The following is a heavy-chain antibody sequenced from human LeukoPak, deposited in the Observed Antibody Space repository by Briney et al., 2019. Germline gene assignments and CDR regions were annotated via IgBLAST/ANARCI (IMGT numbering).Heavy chain of an antibody. Sequence: QPGGSLRFSCAASGFTFSTYGMHWVRQAPGKGLEWVAFIRYDGSNKDYADSVKGRFTISRDNSKNTLYLQMNSLRAEDTAVYYCAKGYCSSTSCYALDYWGQGTLVTVSS. J-gene: IGHJ4*02. V-gene: IGHV3-30*02. CDR3: AKGYCSSTSCYALDY. CDR2: IRYDGSNK. D-gene: IGHD2-2*01. CDR1: GFTFSTYG.